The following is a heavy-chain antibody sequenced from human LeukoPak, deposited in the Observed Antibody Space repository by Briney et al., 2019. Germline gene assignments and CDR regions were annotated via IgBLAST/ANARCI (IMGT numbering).Heavy chain of an antibody. CDR1: GFTFSSYG. CDR2: IRYDGGNK. D-gene: IGHD3-3*01. V-gene: IGHV3-30*02. Sequence: GGSLRLSCAASGFTFSSYGMHWVRQAPGKGLEWVAFIRYDGGNKYYADSVKGRFTISRDNSKNTLYLQMNSLRAEDTAVYYCAKDHFEDFWRGVNWFDPWGQGTLVTVSS. CDR3: AKDHFEDFWRGVNWFDP. J-gene: IGHJ5*02.